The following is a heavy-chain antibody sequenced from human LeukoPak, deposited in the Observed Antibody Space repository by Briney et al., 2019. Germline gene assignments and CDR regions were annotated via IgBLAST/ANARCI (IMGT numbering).Heavy chain of an antibody. Sequence: SETLSLTGTVSGGSISSISYYWGWIRQPPGKGLEWIGSIYYSGSTYYNPSLKSRVTMSVDTSKNQFSLILSSVTAADTAVYYCARHEYQLHPLDIWGQGTMVTVS. V-gene: IGHV4-39*01. CDR1: GGSISSISYY. CDR3: ARHEYQLHPLDI. D-gene: IGHD2-2*01. J-gene: IGHJ3*02. CDR2: IYYSGST.